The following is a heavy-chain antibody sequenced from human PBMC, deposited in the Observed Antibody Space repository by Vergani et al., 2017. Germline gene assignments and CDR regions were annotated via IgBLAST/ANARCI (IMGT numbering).Heavy chain of an antibody. CDR1: GYSFTSYW. CDR2: IYPGDSDT. D-gene: IGHD3-9*01. Sequence: EVQLVQSGAEVKTPGESLKISCKGSGYSFTSYWIGWVRQMPGKGLEWMGIIYPGDSDTRYSPSFQGQVTISADKSISIAYLQWSSLKASDTAMYYCARHYYDILTGYLYYFDYWGQGTLVTVSS. CDR3: ARHYYDILTGYLYYFDY. V-gene: IGHV5-51*01. J-gene: IGHJ4*02.